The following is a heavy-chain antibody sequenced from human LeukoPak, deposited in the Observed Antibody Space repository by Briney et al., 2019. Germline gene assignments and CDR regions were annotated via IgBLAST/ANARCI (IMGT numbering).Heavy chain of an antibody. CDR1: GFTFSSYA. V-gene: IGHV3-23*01. D-gene: IGHD2-15*01. J-gene: IGHJ4*02. Sequence: GGSLRLSCAASGFTFSSYAMSWVRQAPGKGLEWASAISGSGGSTYYADSVKGRFTISRDNSRNTLYLQMNSLRAEDTAVYYCAKLQIVVVYYFDYWGQGTLVTVSS. CDR3: AKLQIVVVYYFDY. CDR2: ISGSGGST.